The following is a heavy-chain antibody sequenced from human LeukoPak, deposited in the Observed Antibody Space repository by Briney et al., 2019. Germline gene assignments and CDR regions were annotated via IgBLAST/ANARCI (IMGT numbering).Heavy chain of an antibody. CDR1: GFTFSSYA. V-gene: IGHV3-30*01. CDR2: ISYDGSNK. CDR3: AREMRRDGYNEAFDY. D-gene: IGHD5-24*01. J-gene: IGHJ4*02. Sequence: GGSLRLSCAASGFTFSSYAMHWVRQAPGKGLEWVAVISYDGSNKYYADSVKGRLTISRDNSKNTLYLQMNSLRAEDTAVYYCAREMRRDGYNEAFDYWGQGTLVTVSS.